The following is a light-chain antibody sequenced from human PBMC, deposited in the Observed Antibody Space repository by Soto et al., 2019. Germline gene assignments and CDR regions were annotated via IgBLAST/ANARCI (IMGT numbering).Light chain of an antibody. CDR3: QQYKNWPPLT. Sequence: EIVMTQSPATLSVSPGETATLSCRASQSVSYNLAWYQQKPGQGPRLLIYGAFTRAPGIPARFSVSGSWTEFTLTISSLQSEDFADYYCQQYKNWPPLTFGGGTKVEIK. CDR1: QSVSYN. V-gene: IGKV3-15*01. J-gene: IGKJ4*01. CDR2: GAF.